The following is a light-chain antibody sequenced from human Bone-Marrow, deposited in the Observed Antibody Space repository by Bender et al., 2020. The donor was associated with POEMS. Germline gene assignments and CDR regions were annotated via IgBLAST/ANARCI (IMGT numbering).Light chain of an antibody. Sequence: QSVLTPPPSVSGAPGQRVTISCTGGSSNIGAGYALNWYQQVPGTAPKLLIYGNIKRPSGVPDRFSGSKSGNTASLTISGLQAEDEADYYCSSYTSSDTLVFGGGTKLTVL. V-gene: IGLV1-40*01. CDR1: SSNIGAGYA. J-gene: IGLJ3*02. CDR3: SSYTSSDTLV. CDR2: GNI.